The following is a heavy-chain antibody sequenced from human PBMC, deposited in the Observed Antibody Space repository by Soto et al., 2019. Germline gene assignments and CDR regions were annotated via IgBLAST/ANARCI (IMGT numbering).Heavy chain of an antibody. CDR3: ANLPNGDCRFDY. D-gene: IGHD2-21*02. CDR2: ISGSGGST. J-gene: IGHJ4*02. V-gene: IGHV3-23*01. Sequence: EVQLLESGGGLVQPGGSLRLSCAASGFTFSSYAMSWVRQAPGKGLEWVSAISGSGGSTYYADSGKGRFTISRDNSKNTQYLQRNGLRAEDTAVYYCANLPNGDCRFDYGGQGTLVTVAS. CDR1: GFTFSSYA.